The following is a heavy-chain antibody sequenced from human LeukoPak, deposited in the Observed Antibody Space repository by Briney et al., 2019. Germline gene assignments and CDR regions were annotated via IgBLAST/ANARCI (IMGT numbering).Heavy chain of an antibody. Sequence: GGSLRLSCAASGFSFRAYWMTWVRQAPGTGLEWVAIIKEDGSETYSMDSVKGRFTISRDNAKNPLYLQMNSLRGDDTAVYYCARVIWRQLAPFDYWGQGALVTVFS. CDR2: IKEDGSET. V-gene: IGHV3-7*03. CDR1: GFSFRAYW. D-gene: IGHD6-13*01. J-gene: IGHJ4*02. CDR3: ARVIWRQLAPFDY.